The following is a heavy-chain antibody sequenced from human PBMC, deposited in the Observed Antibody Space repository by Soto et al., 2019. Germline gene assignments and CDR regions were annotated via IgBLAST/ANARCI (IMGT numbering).Heavy chain of an antibody. J-gene: IGHJ4*02. CDR2: IKSKTDGGTT. V-gene: IGHV3-15*01. CDR3: TTYYDYIWGSYRDDLFDY. D-gene: IGHD3-16*02. CDR1: GFTFSNAW. Sequence: GGSLRLSCAASGFTFSNAWMSWVRQAPGKGLEWVGRIKSKTDGGTTDYAAPVKGRFTISRDDSKNTLYLQMNSLKTEDTAVYYCTTYYDYIWGSYRDDLFDYWGQGTLVTVSS.